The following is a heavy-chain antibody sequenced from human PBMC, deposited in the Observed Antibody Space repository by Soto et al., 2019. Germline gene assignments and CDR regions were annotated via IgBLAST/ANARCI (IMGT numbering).Heavy chain of an antibody. CDR1: GDSVSSDSAA. CDR2: TYYRSKWYN. CDR3: VYSGYDYLPPGYFDY. D-gene: IGHD5-12*01. J-gene: IGHJ4*02. V-gene: IGHV6-1*01. Sequence: SQTLSLTCAISGDSVSSDSAAWNWIRQSPSRGLEWLGRTYYRSKWYNDYAVSVKSRITINPDTSKNQFSLQLNSVTPEDTAVYYCVYSGYDYLPPGYFDYWGQGTLVTVSS.